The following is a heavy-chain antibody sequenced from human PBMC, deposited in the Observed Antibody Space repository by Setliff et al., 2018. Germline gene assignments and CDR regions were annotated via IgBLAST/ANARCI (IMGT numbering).Heavy chain of an antibody. V-gene: IGHV3-48*03. CDR1: GFTFSNYW. Sequence: GGSLRLSCAVSGFTFSNYWMIWVRQAPGKGLERVSKTHTDGITIYSDSVRGRFTISRDSAKNSLHLQMTSLSAEDTAVYYCARRLPYFGMDVWGQGTTVTVSS. D-gene: IGHD2-15*01. CDR3: ARRLPYFGMDV. J-gene: IGHJ6*02. CDR2: THTDGITI.